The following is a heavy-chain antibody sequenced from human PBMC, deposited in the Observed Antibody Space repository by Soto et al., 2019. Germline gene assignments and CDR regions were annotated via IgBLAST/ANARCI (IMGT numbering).Heavy chain of an antibody. CDR3: AKGTYRDYVYWDHASDI. CDR2: ISGSGGRT. D-gene: IGHD4-17*01. V-gene: IGHV3-23*01. CDR1: GFTFSSYA. J-gene: IGHJ3*02. Sequence: EVQLLESGGGLVQPGGSLRLSCAASGFTFSSYAMSWVRQAPGKGLEWVSAISGSGGRTYYADSVKGRFTFSRDNSKNTLYLQMNSLRAEDTAVYFCAKGTYRDYVYWDHASDIWGQGTMVTVSS.